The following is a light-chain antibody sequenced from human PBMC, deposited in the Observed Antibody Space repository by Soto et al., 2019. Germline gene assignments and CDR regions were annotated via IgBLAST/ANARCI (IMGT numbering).Light chain of an antibody. V-gene: IGLV1-47*01. Sequence: QSVLTQPPSASGTPGQRVTISCSGSSSNIGSNYVYWYQQLQGTAPKLLIYRNNQRPSGVPDRFSGSKSGTSASLAISGLRSEDDADYYCAAWDDSLRGPVFGGGTKLTVL. CDR3: AAWDDSLRGPV. CDR2: RNN. J-gene: IGLJ2*01. CDR1: SSNIGSNY.